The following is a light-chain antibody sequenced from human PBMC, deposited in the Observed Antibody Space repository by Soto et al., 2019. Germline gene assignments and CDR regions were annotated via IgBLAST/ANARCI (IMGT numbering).Light chain of an antibody. CDR2: KAS. J-gene: IGKJ1*01. V-gene: IGKV1-5*03. CDR3: QQYNSYPGT. Sequence: DIQMTQSPSTLSASVGDRVTITCRASQSISSWLAWYQQKPGKAPKLLIYKASSLESGVTSRFSGSGSGTEFTLTISSLQPDDFATYYCQQYNSYPGTFGQGTKVEIK. CDR1: QSISSW.